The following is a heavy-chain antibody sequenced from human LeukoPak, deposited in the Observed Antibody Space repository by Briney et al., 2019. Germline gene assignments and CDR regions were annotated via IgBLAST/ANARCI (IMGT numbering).Heavy chain of an antibody. Sequence: SETLSLTCAVYGGSFSGYYWSWIRQPPGKGLGWIGDINHSGSTNYNPSLKSRVTISVDTSKNQFSLKLSSVTAADTAVYYCACRTTVTYYYYMDVWGKGTTVTVSS. J-gene: IGHJ6*03. CDR3: ACRTTVTYYYYMDV. CDR2: INHSGST. CDR1: GGSFSGYY. V-gene: IGHV4-34*01. D-gene: IGHD4-17*01.